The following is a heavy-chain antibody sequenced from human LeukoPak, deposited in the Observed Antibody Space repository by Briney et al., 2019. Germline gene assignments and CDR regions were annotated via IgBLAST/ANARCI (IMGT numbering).Heavy chain of an antibody. CDR2: ISAYNGNT. Sequence: ASVKVSCKASGYTFTSYGISWVRQAPGQGLEWMGWISAYNGNTNYAQKLQGRVTMTTDTSTSTAYMELRSLRSDDTAVYYCARAVDYDILTGYIGPFDPWGQGTLVTVSS. CDR1: GYTFTSYG. V-gene: IGHV1-18*01. D-gene: IGHD3-9*01. CDR3: ARAVDYDILTGYIGPFDP. J-gene: IGHJ5*02.